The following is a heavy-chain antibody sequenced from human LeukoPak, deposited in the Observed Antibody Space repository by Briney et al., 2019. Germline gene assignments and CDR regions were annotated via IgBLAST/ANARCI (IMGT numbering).Heavy chain of an antibody. D-gene: IGHD3-3*01. CDR2: IYYSGST. CDR1: GGSISSGDYY. CDR3: ARSPYYDFWSAVYYYYYMDV. V-gene: IGHV4-30-4*08. J-gene: IGHJ6*03. Sequence: SETLSLTCTVSGGSISSGDYYWSWIRQPPGKGLEWIGYIYYSGSTYYNPSLKSRVTISVDTSKNQFSLKLSSVTAADTAVYYCARSPYYDFWSAVYYYYYMDVWGKGTTVTVSS.